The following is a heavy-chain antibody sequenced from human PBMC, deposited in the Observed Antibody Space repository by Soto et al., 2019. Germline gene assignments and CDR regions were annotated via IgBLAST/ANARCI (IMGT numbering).Heavy chain of an antibody. CDR2: ISGSGGST. CDR1: GFTFSSYA. J-gene: IGHJ4*02. D-gene: IGHD2-2*02. V-gene: IGHV3-23*01. Sequence: GGSLRLSCAASGFTFSSYAMCWVRQAPGKGLEWVSAISGSGGSTYYADSVKGRFTISRDNSKNTLYLQMNSLRAEDTAVYYCAKEPPRYCSSTSCYTGSDYWGQGTLVTVSS. CDR3: AKEPPRYCSSTSCYTGSDY.